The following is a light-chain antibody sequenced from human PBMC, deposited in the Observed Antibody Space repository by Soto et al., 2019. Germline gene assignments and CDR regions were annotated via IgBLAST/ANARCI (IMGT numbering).Light chain of an antibody. Sequence: VMTQTPLSLSVAPGQPASISCKSSQSLLHITGETFLFWYLQKPGQAPRLLIYGASSRATGIPDRFSGSGSGTDFTLTISRLEPEDFAVYYCQQYGSSPTFGQGTKVDIK. CDR1: QSLLHITGET. CDR2: GAS. CDR3: QQYGSSPT. J-gene: IGKJ1*01. V-gene: IGKV3-20*01.